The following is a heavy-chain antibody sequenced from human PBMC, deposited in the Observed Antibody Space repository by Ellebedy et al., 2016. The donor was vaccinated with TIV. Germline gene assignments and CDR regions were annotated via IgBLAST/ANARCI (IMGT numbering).Heavy chain of an antibody. CDR1: GFTFSDYY. Sequence: GGSLRLSCAASGFTFSDYYMGWIRQAPGKGLEWLSYIDSTSKIIYYADSVEGRFTVSRDNAKNTLFLQMNSLRAEDTAVYYCARVFQGVVDYFDYWGQGTLVAVSS. CDR2: IDSTSKII. J-gene: IGHJ4*02. CDR3: ARVFQGVVDYFDY. D-gene: IGHD2-15*01. V-gene: IGHV3-11*04.